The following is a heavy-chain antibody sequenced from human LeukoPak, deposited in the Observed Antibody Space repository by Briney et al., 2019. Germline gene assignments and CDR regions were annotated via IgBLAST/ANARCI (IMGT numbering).Heavy chain of an antibody. D-gene: IGHD1-26*01. CDR1: GFTFSNSW. V-gene: IGHV3-7*01. Sequence: PGGSLRLSCAASGFTFSNSWMTWVRLAPGKGLEWVANIKHDGSEESYVDSVKGRFTISRDNAKNSLFLQMHSLRAEDTALYYCARISGSSKKYFQHWGQGTLATVSS. CDR3: ARISGSSKKYFQH. CDR2: IKHDGSEE. J-gene: IGHJ1*01.